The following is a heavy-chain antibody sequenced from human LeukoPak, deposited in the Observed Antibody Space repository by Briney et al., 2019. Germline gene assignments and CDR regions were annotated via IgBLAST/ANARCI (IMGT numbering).Heavy chain of an antibody. CDR2: IYYSGST. CDR3: ARSPLWATVRADYYYMDV. CDR1: GYSISSGYY. V-gene: IGHV4-61*01. J-gene: IGHJ6*03. Sequence: SETLSLTCTVSGYSISSGYYWGWIRQPPGKGLEWIGYIYYSGSTNYNPSLKSRVTISVDTSKNQFSLKLSSVTAADTAVYYCARSPLWATVRADYYYMDVWGKGTTVTVSS. D-gene: IGHD4-11*01.